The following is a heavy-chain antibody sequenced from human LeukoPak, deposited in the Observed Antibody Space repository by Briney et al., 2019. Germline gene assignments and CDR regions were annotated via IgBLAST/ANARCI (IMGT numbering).Heavy chain of an antibody. Sequence: AGGSLRLSCAASGFTFSSYAMSWVRQAPGKGLEWVSAISGSGGSTYYADSVKGRFTISRDNSKNTLYLHMNSLRAEDTAVYYCAKSQFQGSPIRFDYWGQGTLVTVSS. J-gene: IGHJ4*02. CDR2: ISGSGGST. CDR1: GFTFSSYA. V-gene: IGHV3-23*01. D-gene: IGHD2-21*01. CDR3: AKSQFQGSPIRFDY.